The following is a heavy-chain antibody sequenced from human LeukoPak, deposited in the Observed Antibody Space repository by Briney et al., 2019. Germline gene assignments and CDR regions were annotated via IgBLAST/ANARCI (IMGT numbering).Heavy chain of an antibody. CDR3: AKDRPTYHESNGHYYTRNGDY. V-gene: IGHV3-23*01. D-gene: IGHD3-22*01. Sequence: GGSLRLSSAASGFTFHNYAMSWVRQAPGKRLEWVSAISSSGDITFYADSVKGRFTISRDNSRYTLYLQMNSLRAEDAGMYYCAKDRPTYHESNGHYYTRNGDYWGEGTLVTVSS. J-gene: IGHJ4*02. CDR1: GFTFHNYA. CDR2: ISSSGDIT.